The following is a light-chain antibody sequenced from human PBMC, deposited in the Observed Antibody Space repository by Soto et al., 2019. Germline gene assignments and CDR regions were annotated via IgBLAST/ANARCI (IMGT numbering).Light chain of an antibody. J-gene: IGKJ1*01. Sequence: EIVLTQSPATLSSFPGDRVTLSCRASQYINTRLAWHQHRPGQSPRLPIYQTSLRAAGIPARFSASGSGTDFTLTISDVQPEDFALYYCHQRQSWPRTFGQGTKVDIK. CDR3: HQRQSWPRT. CDR2: QTS. V-gene: IGKV3-11*01. CDR1: QYINTR.